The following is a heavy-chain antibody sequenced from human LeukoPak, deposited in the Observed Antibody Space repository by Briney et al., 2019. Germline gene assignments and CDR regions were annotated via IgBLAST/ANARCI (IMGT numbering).Heavy chain of an antibody. J-gene: IGHJ6*04. CDR2: IIPIFGTA. V-gene: IGHV1-69*13. Sequence: ASVKVSCKASGGTFSSYAISWVRQAPGQGLEWMGGIIPIFGTANYAQKFQGRVTITADESTSTAYMELSSLRSEDTAVYYCARSRHHYYGSGGLPYYGMDVWGKGTTVTVPS. CDR3: ARSRHHYYGSGGLPYYGMDV. D-gene: IGHD3-10*01. CDR1: GGTFSSYA.